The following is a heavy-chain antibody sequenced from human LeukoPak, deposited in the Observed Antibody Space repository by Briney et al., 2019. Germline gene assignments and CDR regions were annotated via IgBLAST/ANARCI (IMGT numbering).Heavy chain of an antibody. V-gene: IGHV3-23*01. CDR2: VDGSGAGT. CDR1: GFTFTTYD. J-gene: IGHJ5*02. D-gene: IGHD3-22*01. CDR3: AXHSTGYYP. Sequence: GGSLRLSCAASGFTFTTYDMSWVRQAPGRGLEWVSSVDGSGAGTYYADSVKGRFTISRDNSKNTLYLQMNSLRAEDTAVYYCAXHSTGYYPWGQGTLVTVSS.